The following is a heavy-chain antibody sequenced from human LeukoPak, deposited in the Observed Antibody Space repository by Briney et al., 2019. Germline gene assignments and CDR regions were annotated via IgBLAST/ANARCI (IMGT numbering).Heavy chain of an antibody. J-gene: IGHJ4*02. CDR3: ATVHNGGNSDLFGLNFDY. V-gene: IGHV3-15*01. Sequence: PGGSLRLSCAASGFTFSIAWMSWVRQAPGKGLEWVGRIKSKSNGGATDYAAPVKGRFTILRDDSKNTLYLQMNSLKTEDTAVYYCATVHNGGNSDLFGLNFDYWGQGTLVTVSS. D-gene: IGHD4-23*01. CDR2: IKSKSNGGAT. CDR1: GFTFSIAW.